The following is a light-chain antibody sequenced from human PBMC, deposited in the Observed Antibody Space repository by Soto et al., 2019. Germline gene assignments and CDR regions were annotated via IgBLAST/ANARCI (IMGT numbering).Light chain of an antibody. CDR3: MQALQTPLT. V-gene: IGKV2-28*01. CDR1: QSLLYTDGHNH. CDR2: LGS. Sequence: DIVMTQSPLSLAVTPGEPACISCRSSQSLLYTDGHNHFNWFLQKPGQSPQVLLYLGSNRASGVPDRFSGSASGTEFTLKISRVEAEDVGVYYCMQALQTPLTFGEGTSVEIK. J-gene: IGKJ4*01.